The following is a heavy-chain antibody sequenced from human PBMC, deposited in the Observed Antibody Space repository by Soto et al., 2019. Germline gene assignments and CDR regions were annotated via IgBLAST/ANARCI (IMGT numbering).Heavy chain of an antibody. CDR3: AKGGQL. CDR1: GFTFSSYG. Sequence: QVQLVESGGGVVQPGRSLRLSCAASGFTFSSYGMHWVRQAPGKGLEWVAVISYDGSNKYYADSVKGRFTISRDNSKNTLYLQMNSLRAEDTAMYYCAKGGQLWGQGTLVTVSS. J-gene: IGHJ4*02. CDR2: ISYDGSNK. V-gene: IGHV3-30*18. D-gene: IGHD5-18*01.